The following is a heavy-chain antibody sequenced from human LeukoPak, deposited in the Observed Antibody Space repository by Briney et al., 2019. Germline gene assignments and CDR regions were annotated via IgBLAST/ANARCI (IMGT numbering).Heavy chain of an antibody. CDR3: ARAGAIAAAGTSFDY. V-gene: IGHV1-46*01. J-gene: IGHJ4*02. CDR2: INPSGGST. Sequence: AASVKVSCKASGYTFTSYYMHWVRQAPGQGLEWMGIINPSGGSTGYAQKFQGRVTMTRDTSTSTVYMELSSLRSEDTAVYYCARAGAIAAAGTSFDYWGQGTLVTVSS. CDR1: GYTFTSYY. D-gene: IGHD6-13*01.